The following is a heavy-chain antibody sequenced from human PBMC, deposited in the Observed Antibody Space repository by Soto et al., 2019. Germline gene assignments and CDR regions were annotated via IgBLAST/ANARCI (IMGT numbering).Heavy chain of an antibody. D-gene: IGHD6-13*01. CDR1: GYTFTSYG. J-gene: IGHJ4*02. V-gene: IGHV1-18*01. Sequence: QVQLVQSGAEVKKPGASVKVSCKASGYTFTSYGISWVRQAPGQGLEWMGWISAYNGNTNYAQKLQGRVTMTTDTSTSTAYMELRSLRSDDTAVYYCASRGYSRGWYKPGGPFDYWGQGTLVTVSS. CDR3: ASRGYSRGWYKPGGPFDY. CDR2: ISAYNGNT.